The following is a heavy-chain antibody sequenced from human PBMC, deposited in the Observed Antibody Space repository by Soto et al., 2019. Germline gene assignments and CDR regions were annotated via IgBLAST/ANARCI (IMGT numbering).Heavy chain of an antibody. V-gene: IGHV3-15*01. CDR3: TTELSDSSGYYYYPRDY. D-gene: IGHD3-22*01. CDR2: IKSKTDGGTT. J-gene: IGHJ4*02. CDR1: GFTVSKAW. Sequence: PGGSLRLSCAASGFTVSKAWTSWVRQAQGKGLEWVGRIKSKTDGGTTDYAAPVKGIFTISKDDSKNTLYLQMNSLKTEDTAVYYWTTELSDSSGYYYYPRDYWGQGTLVTVSS.